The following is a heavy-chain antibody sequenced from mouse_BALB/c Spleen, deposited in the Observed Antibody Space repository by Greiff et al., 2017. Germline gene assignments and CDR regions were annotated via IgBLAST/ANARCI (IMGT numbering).Heavy chain of an antibody. CDR2: ISSGGGST. CDR3: ARRVYYRYDRAMDY. Sequence: EVKLMESGGGLVKPGGSLKLSCAASGFAFSSYDMSWVRQTPEKRLEWVAYISSGGGSTYYPDTVKGRFTISRDNAKNTLYLQMSSLKSEDTAMYYCARRVYYRYDRAMDYWGQGTSVTVSS. CDR1: GFAFSSYD. J-gene: IGHJ4*01. D-gene: IGHD2-14*01. V-gene: IGHV5-12-1*01.